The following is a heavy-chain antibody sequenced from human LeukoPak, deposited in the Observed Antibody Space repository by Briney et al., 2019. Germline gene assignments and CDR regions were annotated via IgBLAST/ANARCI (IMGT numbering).Heavy chain of an antibody. CDR3: ARDVLDSYGH. J-gene: IGHJ4*02. V-gene: IGHV3-21*01. CDR2: ISSSSSYI. D-gene: IGHD5-18*01. Sequence: PGGSLRLSCAASGFVFSSYSMNWVRQAPGKGLEWVSSISSSSSYIYYADSVKGRFTISRDNAKNSLYLQMNSLRAEDTAVYHCARDVLDSYGHWGQGTLVTVSS. CDR1: GFVFSSYS.